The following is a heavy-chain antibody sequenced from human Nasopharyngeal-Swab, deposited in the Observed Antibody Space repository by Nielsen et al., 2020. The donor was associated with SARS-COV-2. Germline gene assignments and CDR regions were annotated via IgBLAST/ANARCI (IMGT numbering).Heavy chain of an antibody. Sequence: SETLSLTCTVSGGSISSYYWSWIRQPPGKGLEWIGHIYYSGSTNYNPSLKSRVTISVDTSKNQFSLKLSSVTAADTAVYYCATAKIQLWTTGYYFDYWGQGTLVTVSS. V-gene: IGHV4-59*13. CDR2: IYYSGST. CDR3: ATAKIQLWTTGYYFDY. D-gene: IGHD5-18*01. J-gene: IGHJ4*02. CDR1: GGSISSYY.